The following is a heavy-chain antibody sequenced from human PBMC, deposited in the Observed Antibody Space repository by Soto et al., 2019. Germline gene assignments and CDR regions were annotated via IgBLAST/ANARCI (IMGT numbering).Heavy chain of an antibody. D-gene: IGHD1-26*01. Sequence: QLQLQESGPGLVKPSETLSLTCTVSGGSISSSSYYWGWIRQPPGKGLEWIGSIYYSGSTYYNPSLKSRVTISVDTSKSQFSLKLSSVTAADTAVYYCARPLVGATVGDAFDIWGQGTMVTVSS. V-gene: IGHV4-39*01. CDR1: GGSISSSSYY. CDR2: IYYSGST. J-gene: IGHJ3*02. CDR3: ARPLVGATVGDAFDI.